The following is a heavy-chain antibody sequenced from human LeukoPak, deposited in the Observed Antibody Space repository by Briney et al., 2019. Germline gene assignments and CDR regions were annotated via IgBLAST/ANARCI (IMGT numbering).Heavy chain of an antibody. CDR1: GYTFTSYG. CDR2: MNPNSGNT. D-gene: IGHD6-13*01. J-gene: IGHJ4*02. V-gene: IGHV1-8*01. Sequence: GASVKVSCKASGYTFTSYGINWVRQATGQGLEWMGWMNPNSGNTGYAQKFQGRVTMTRNTSISTAYMELSSLRSEDTAVYYCARSFRRSGYSSSWNLMGYWGQGTLVTVSS. CDR3: ARSFRRSGYSSSWNLMGY.